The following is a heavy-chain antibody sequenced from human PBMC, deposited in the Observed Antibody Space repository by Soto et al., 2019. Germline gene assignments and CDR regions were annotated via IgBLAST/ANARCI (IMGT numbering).Heavy chain of an antibody. D-gene: IGHD6-19*01. V-gene: IGHV2-5*02. CDR1: GFSLSSPRMA. CDR2: IYWDDDK. CDR3: AHIVVAGLGYYFDY. J-gene: IGHJ4*02. Sequence: QITLKESGPTLVKPTQTLTLNCTFSGFSLSSPRMAVGWIRQPPGKALEWLALIYWDDDKRYSPFLKSRLTIAKDTSKNQVVLTMSNMDPVDTARYYCAHIVVAGLGYYFDYWGQGTLVTVSS.